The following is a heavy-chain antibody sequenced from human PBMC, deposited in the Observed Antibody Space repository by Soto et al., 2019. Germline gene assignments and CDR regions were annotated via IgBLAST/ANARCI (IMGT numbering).Heavy chain of an antibody. J-gene: IGHJ4*02. D-gene: IGHD6-19*01. CDR2: IYPGDSDT. Sequence: EVQLVQSGGEVKKPGESLKISCRGSGYSFSSYWIGWVRQMPGKGLEWMGIIYPGDSDTRYSPSFQGQVTISADKSISTAYLQWSSLKASDTAMYYYARRSSSYVSGWYYFDYWGQGTMVTVSS. CDR1: GYSFSSYW. V-gene: IGHV5-51*01. CDR3: ARRSSSYVSGWYYFDY.